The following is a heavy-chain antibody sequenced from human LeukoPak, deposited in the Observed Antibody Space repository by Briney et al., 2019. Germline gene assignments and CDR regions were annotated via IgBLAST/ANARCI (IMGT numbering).Heavy chain of an antibody. Sequence: SETLSLTCTASGCSISSYYWSWIRQPPGKGLEWIGNIYYSGSTNYNPSLKSRFTISVDTSKNPFSLKLSSVTAADTAVYYCARVIAAAGYDAFDIWGQGTMVTVSS. D-gene: IGHD6-13*01. V-gene: IGHV4-59*01. CDR3: ARVIAAAGYDAFDI. CDR1: GCSISSYY. J-gene: IGHJ3*02. CDR2: IYYSGST.